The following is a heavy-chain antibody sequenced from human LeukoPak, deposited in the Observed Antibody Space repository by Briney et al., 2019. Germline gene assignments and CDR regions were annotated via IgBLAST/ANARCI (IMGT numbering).Heavy chain of an antibody. CDR2: ISAYNGNT. D-gene: IGHD6-19*01. CDR3: ARLAAWNLGIAVAGTHYFDY. V-gene: IGHV1-18*04. J-gene: IGHJ4*02. CDR1: GYTFTSYG. Sequence: GASVKVSCKASGYTFTSYGISWVRQAPGQGLEWMGWISAYNGNTNYAQKLQGRVTMTTDTSTSTAYMELRSLRSDDTAVYYCARLAAWNLGIAVAGTHYFDYWGQGTLVTVSS.